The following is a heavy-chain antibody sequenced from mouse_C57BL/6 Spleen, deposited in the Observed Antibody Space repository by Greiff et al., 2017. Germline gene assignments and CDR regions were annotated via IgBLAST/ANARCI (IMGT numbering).Heavy chain of an antibody. J-gene: IGHJ3*01. CDR3: ARPYDYDGVAWFAY. CDR1: GFTFSSYT. V-gene: IGHV5-9*01. CDR2: LSGGGGNT. Sequence: EVKLVESGGGLVKPGGSLKLSCAASGFTFSSYTMSWVRQTPEKRLEWVATLSGGGGNTYYPDSVKGRFTISRDNAKNTLYLQMSSLRSEDTALYYCARPYDYDGVAWFAYWGQGTLVTVSA. D-gene: IGHD2-4*01.